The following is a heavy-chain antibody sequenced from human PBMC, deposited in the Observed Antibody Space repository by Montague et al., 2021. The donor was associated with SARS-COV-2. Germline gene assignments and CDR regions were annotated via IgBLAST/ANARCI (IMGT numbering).Heavy chain of an antibody. V-gene: IGHV3-23*03. CDR2: IYSGGSST. CDR1: GFTFSSYA. Sequence: SLRLSCAASGFTFSSYAMSWVRQAPGKGLEWVSVIYSGGSSTYYSYSFNVLFTISRDNSKNTLYLQMNSLRAEDTAVYYCAKDPHYDFWSGYYFDYWGQGTLVTVSS. CDR3: AKDPHYDFWSGYYFDY. D-gene: IGHD3-3*01. J-gene: IGHJ4*02.